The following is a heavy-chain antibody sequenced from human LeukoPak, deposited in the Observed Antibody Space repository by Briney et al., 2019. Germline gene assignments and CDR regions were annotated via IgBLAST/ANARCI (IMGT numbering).Heavy chain of an antibody. CDR1: GFTFSSYW. CDR3: ARDGEDLELLL. Sequence: GGSLRLSCAASGFTFSSYWMSWVRQAPGKGLEWVANIKQDGSEKYYVDSVKGRFTISRDNAKNTLYLQMNSLRAEDTAVYYCARDGEDLELLLWGQGTLVPVSS. CDR2: IKQDGSEK. V-gene: IGHV3-7*01. D-gene: IGHD1-7*01. J-gene: IGHJ4*02.